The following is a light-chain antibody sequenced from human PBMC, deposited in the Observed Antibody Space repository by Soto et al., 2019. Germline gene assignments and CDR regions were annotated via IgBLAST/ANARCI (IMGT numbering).Light chain of an antibody. V-gene: IGKV3-20*01. CDR3: LQYGSSPHT. Sequence: PGERATLSCRASQSVTNNYLAWYQQRPGLAPRLLIYGASTRTAGIPDRFTGSGSGTDFTLTISRLEPEDFAVYYCLQYGSSPHTFGQGTRLEIK. CDR2: GAS. CDR1: QSVTNNY. J-gene: IGKJ5*01.